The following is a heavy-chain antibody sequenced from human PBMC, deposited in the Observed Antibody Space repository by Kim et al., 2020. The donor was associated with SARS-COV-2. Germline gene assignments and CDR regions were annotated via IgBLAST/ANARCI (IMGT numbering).Heavy chain of an antibody. J-gene: IGHJ4*02. V-gene: IGHV4-59*01. CDR1: GGSISSYY. CDR2: IYYSGST. D-gene: IGHD2-15*01. CDR3: ARWGPAAPLVFDY. Sequence: SETLSLTCTVSGGSISSYYWSWIRQPPGKGLEWIGYIYYSGSTNYNPSLKSRVTISVDTSKNQFSLKLSSVTAADTAVYYCARWGPAAPLVFDYWGQGTLVTVSS.